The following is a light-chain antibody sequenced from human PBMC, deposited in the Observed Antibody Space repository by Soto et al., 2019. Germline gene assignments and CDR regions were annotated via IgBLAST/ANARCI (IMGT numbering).Light chain of an antibody. J-gene: IGKJ1*01. CDR2: GAS. Sequence: ENVLTQSHCPLSLSPGEEATLSCRASQSVNNNYLAWYQQIPGQPPRLLIYGASSRATGIPDRFSGRGSGTDFTLTIARLEPEDFSVYYCQQYATSPRTFGQGTKVDIK. CDR3: QQYATSPRT. V-gene: IGKV3-20*01. CDR1: QSVNNNY.